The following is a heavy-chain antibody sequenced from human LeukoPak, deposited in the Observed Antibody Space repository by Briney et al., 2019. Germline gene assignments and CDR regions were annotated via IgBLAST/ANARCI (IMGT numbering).Heavy chain of an antibody. D-gene: IGHD3-22*01. Sequence: ASVKVSCKASGYTFTGYYMHWVRQAPGQGLEWMGWINPNSGGTNYAQKFQGRVTMTRDKSINTVYMELSRLRSDDTAIYYCARDLSGSAYSDYWGQGTLVTVSS. CDR1: GYTFTGYY. CDR2: INPNSGGT. J-gene: IGHJ4*02. CDR3: ARDLSGSAYSDY. V-gene: IGHV1-2*02.